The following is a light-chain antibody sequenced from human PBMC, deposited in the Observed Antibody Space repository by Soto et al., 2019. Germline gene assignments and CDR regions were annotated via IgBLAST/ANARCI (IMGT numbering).Light chain of an antibody. CDR3: QQYNNWPPT. Sequence: EIVLTQSPGTLSLSPGERATLSCRASQSLTSRSLAWYQQKPGQPPRLLMYGASTRATGIPGRFSGSGSGTEFTLTISSLQSEDFAVYYCQQYNNWPPTFGQGTKVDI. J-gene: IGKJ1*01. V-gene: IGKV3-15*01. CDR1: QSLTSRS. CDR2: GAS.